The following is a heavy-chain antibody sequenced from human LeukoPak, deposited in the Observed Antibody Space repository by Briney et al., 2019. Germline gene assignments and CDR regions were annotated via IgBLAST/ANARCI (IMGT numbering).Heavy chain of an antibody. V-gene: IGHV3-72*01. Sequence: GSLRLSCTGYGFTFSDHYIDWVRRPPGRGRNWFGLFSNKADSYTTEYAASVKGRFTISRDDSKNSLYLQMNSLKIEDTAVYYCGRGYSGNSIYAFDIWGQGTMVTVSS. CDR2: FSNKADSYTT. D-gene: IGHD1-26*01. CDR1: GFTFSDHY. J-gene: IGHJ3*02. CDR3: GRGYSGNSIYAFDI.